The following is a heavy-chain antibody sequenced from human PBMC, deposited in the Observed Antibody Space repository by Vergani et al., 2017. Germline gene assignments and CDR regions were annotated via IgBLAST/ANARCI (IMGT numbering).Heavy chain of an antibody. J-gene: IGHJ4*02. CDR3: ARGGARLLCDY. Sequence: EVQLVESGGGLVQPGGSLRLSCAASGFTFSSYSMNWVRQAPGKGLEWVSYISSSSSPIYYADSVKGRFTISRDNAKNSLYLQMNSLRAEDTAVYYCARGGARLLCDYWGQGTLVTVSS. D-gene: IGHD3-16*01. V-gene: IGHV3-48*01. CDR1: GFTFSSYS. CDR2: ISSSSSPI.